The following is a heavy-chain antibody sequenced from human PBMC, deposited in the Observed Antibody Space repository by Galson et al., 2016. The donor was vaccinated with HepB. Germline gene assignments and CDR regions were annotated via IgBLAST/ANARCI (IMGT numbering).Heavy chain of an antibody. D-gene: IGHD2-2*01. V-gene: IGHV3-11*06. CDR2: ISTSSYT. J-gene: IGHJ6*02. Sequence: SLRLSCAASGFTFSNYYMSWIRQAPGKGLEWVSYISTSSYTNDADSVKGRFTISRDNAKNSLYLQMNSLRTEDTAVYYCARGRKNLPAAIYSRGMDVWGQGTTVTVSS. CDR1: GFTFSNYY. CDR3: ARGRKNLPAAIYSRGMDV.